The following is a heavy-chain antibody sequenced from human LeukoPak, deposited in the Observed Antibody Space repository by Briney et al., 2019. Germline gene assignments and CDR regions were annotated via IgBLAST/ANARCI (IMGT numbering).Heavy chain of an antibody. CDR2: INHSGST. CDR3: ARASGYLHNDY. D-gene: IGHD5-12*01. Sequence: SETLSLTCAVYGGSFSGYYWSWIRQPPGKGLEWIGEINHSGSTNYNPSLKSRVTISVDTSKNQFSLKLSPVTAADTAVYYCARASGYLHNDYWGQGTLVTVSS. CDR1: GGSFSGYY. V-gene: IGHV4-34*01. J-gene: IGHJ4*02.